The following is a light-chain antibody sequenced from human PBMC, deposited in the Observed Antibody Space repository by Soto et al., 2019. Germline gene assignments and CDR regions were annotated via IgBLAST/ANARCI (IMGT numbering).Light chain of an antibody. Sequence: DIQMTQSPSSLSASVGDRVTISCRASHDIATNLDWYQQKPGKAPKRLIYGASSLQSGVPSRFSGSRSGTDFTLTFSSLQPEDVATYYCLQHHTYPWTFGQGTKVEIK. CDR3: LQHHTYPWT. CDR2: GAS. V-gene: IGKV1-17*01. J-gene: IGKJ1*01. CDR1: HDIATN.